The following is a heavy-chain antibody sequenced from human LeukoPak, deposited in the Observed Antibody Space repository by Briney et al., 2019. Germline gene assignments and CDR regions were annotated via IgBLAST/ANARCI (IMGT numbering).Heavy chain of an antibody. CDR3: ARQSRDLKDAFDV. V-gene: IGHV5-51*01. J-gene: IGHJ3*01. Sequence: EESLQISCRGSGYIFSNYWIAWVRQMPGKGLEWIGVIYPADSDTKYSPSFQGQVTISADKSISTAYLQWRSLKASDIAIYYCARQSRDLKDAFDVWGQGTMVTVSS. D-gene: IGHD5-24*01. CDR2: IYPADSDT. CDR1: GYIFSNYW.